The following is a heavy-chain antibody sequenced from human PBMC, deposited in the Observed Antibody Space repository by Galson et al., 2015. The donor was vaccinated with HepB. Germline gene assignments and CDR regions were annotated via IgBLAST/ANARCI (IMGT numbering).Heavy chain of an antibody. CDR2: ISAYNRHT. D-gene: IGHD2-15*01. V-gene: IGHV1-18*01. CDR3: ARGALVVVVGATQNNWFDP. CDR1: SYIFSSYS. Sequence: SVKVSCKASSYIFSSYSITWVRQAPGQGLEWMGWISAYNRHTNYAQSFQDRVTMTTDRSTSTIYLELRSLRSDDTAVYYRARGALVVVVGATQNNWFDPWGQGTLVTVSS. J-gene: IGHJ5*02.